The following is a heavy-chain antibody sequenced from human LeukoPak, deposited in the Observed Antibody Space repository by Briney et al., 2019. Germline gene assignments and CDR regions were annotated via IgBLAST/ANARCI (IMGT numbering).Heavy chain of an antibody. CDR1: GFTFSDYY. D-gene: IGHD2-15*01. CDR2: ISSSSSYT. CDR3: ASAVGYYYGMDV. Sequence: GGSLRLSCAASGFTFSDYYMSWIRQAPGKGLEWVSYISSSSSYTNYADSVKGRFTISRDNAKNSLYLQMNSLRAEDTAVYYCASAVGYYYGMDVWGQGTTVTVSS. J-gene: IGHJ6*02. V-gene: IGHV3-11*06.